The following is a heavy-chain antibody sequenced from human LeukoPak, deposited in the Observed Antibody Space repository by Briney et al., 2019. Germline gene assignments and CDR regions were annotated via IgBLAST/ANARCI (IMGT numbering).Heavy chain of an antibody. D-gene: IGHD4-23*01. CDR3: ARGNGNVGGRLDP. J-gene: IGHJ5*02. CDR1: GFSVSGIH. V-gene: IGHV3-66*01. CDR2: LYSGGAT. Sequence: GGSLRLSCVASGFSVSGIHVNWVRQAPGKDLEWGSGLYSGGATYYADSMGGRFTISRDHSKNTLYLQMTNLRVDDTATYYCARGNGNVGGRLDPWGQGTRVTVSS.